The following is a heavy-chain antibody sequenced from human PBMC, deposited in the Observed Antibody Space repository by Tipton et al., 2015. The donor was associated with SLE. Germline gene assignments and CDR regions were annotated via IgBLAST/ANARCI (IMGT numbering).Heavy chain of an antibody. D-gene: IGHD1-1*01. J-gene: IGHJ6*02. CDR2: INHSGST. CDR3: ATWRRPYYYYGMDV. CDR1: GGSLSSHY. Sequence: LRLSCTVSGGSLSSHYWSWIRQPPGKGLEWIGEINHSGSTNYNPSLKSRVTISVDTSKNQFSLKLSSVTAADTAVYYCATWRRPYYYYGMDVWGQGTTVTVSS. V-gene: IGHV4-34*01.